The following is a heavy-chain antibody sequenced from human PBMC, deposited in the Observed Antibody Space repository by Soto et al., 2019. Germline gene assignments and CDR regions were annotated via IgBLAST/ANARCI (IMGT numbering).Heavy chain of an antibody. V-gene: IGHV1-69*04. CDR1: GGTFSSYT. CDR3: ARDRRPYYYDSSGYGYWYFDL. J-gene: IGHJ2*01. CDR2: IIPILGIA. D-gene: IGHD3-22*01. Sequence: GASVKVSCKASGGTFSSYTISWVRQAPGQGLEWMGRIIPILGIANYAQKFQGRVTITADKSTSTAYMELSSLRPEDTAVYYCARDRRPYYYDSSGYGYWYFDLWGRGTLVTVSS.